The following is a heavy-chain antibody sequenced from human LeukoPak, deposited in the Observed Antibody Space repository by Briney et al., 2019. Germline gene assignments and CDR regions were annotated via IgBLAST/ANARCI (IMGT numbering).Heavy chain of an antibody. D-gene: IGHD6-6*01. J-gene: IGHJ4*02. CDR3: ARDPIVQGLVRTSSFDY. V-gene: IGHV3-23*01. CDR1: GFTFSSYA. CDR2: ISGSGGST. Sequence: GGSLRLSCAASGFTFSSYAMSWVRQAPGKGLEWVSAISGSGGSTYYADSVKGRFTISRDNSKNTLYLQMNSLRAEDTAVYYCARDPIVQGLVRTSSFDYWGQGTLVTVSS.